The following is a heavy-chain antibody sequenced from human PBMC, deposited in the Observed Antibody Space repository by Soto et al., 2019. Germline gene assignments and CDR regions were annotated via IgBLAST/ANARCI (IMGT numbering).Heavy chain of an antibody. CDR2: ITSSSSYI. Sequence: GGSLRLSCAASGFTFSLYSMIWVRQAPGKGLEGVASITSSSSYIYYEDSLKGRFTISRDNAKNSLFLQLDSLRAEDTAVYFCVRARSTDSRPDYWGQGTLVTVSS. CDR1: GFTFSLYS. D-gene: IGHD3-22*01. CDR3: VRARSTDSRPDY. V-gene: IGHV3-21*01. J-gene: IGHJ4*02.